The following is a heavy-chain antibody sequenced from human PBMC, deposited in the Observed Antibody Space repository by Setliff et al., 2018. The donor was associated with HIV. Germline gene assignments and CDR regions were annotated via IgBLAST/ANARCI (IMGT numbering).Heavy chain of an antibody. CDR2: INHSGST. J-gene: IGHJ5*02. CDR3: AREREAWSAYDS. Sequence: SETLSLTCAVYGGSFSSYYWIWIRQPPGKGLEWIGEINHSGSTNYNSSLESRVAISLDTSSNQFSLKLSSVTAADTAVYHCAREREAWSAYDSWGQGTLVTVSS. D-gene: IGHD3-3*01. V-gene: IGHV4-34*01. CDR1: GGSFSSYY.